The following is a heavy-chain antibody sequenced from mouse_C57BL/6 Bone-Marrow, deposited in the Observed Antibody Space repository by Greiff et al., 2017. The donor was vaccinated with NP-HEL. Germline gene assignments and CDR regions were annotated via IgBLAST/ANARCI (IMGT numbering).Heavy chain of an antibody. V-gene: IGHV14-2*01. CDR1: GFTITDYY. J-gene: IGHJ2*01. CDR3: ASRGDGSSFYFDY. Sequence: VQLKESGAELVKPGASVKLSCTASGFTITDYYMHWVKQRPEQGLEWIGRIDPEDGETKYATKFQGKATITADTSSNTAYLQLSSLTSEDTAVYFCASRGDGSSFYFDYWGQGTTLTVSS. CDR2: IDPEDGET. D-gene: IGHD1-1*01.